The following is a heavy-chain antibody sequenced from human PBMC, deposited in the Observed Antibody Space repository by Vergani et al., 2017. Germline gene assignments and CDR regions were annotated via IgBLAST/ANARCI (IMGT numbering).Heavy chain of an antibody. Sequence: DVQLVESGGDLVQPGGSLRLSCAASGFTFSSYSMNWVRQAPGKGLEWISYISTTSDTIYYADSVRGRFTISRDNAKNSLYLEMNSLRVEDTAVYFCARESHYYDSSGPDYWGQGTLVTVSS. CDR1: GFTFSSYS. CDR3: ARESHYYDSSGPDY. J-gene: IGHJ4*02. V-gene: IGHV3-48*01. D-gene: IGHD3-22*01. CDR2: ISTTSDTI.